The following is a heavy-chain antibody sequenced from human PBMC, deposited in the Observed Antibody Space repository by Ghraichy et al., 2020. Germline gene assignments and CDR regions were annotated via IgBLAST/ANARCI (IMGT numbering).Heavy chain of an antibody. Sequence: GGSLRLSCAASGFTFSTSSMTWFRQAPGKGLEWVSAFSGDSGYTFYGDSVKGRFTISRDNSKNTLFLQMNSLRVEDTAVYYCVKVWGLVVADYPPWGKGTLVTVSP. CDR2: FSGDSGYT. V-gene: IGHV3-23*01. J-gene: IGHJ5*02. CDR3: VKVWGLVVADYPP. D-gene: IGHD2-15*01. CDR1: GFTFSTSS.